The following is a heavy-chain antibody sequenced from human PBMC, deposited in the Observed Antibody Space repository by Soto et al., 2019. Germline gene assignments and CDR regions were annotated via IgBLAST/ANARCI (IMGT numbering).Heavy chain of an antibody. D-gene: IGHD4-17*01. CDR1: GFTISSYA. CDR2: ITGSGGTT. CDR3: ASVDFGAYIPHFAY. Sequence: EVHLVESGGGLVQPGGSLRLSCAASGFTISSYAMSWVRQSPGKGLGWVSAITGSGGTTYYADSLKGRFTISRDNSKNTLDLQMDRLRAEDTAVYFCASVDFGAYIPHFAYWGQGTLVTVSS. V-gene: IGHV3-23*04. J-gene: IGHJ4*02.